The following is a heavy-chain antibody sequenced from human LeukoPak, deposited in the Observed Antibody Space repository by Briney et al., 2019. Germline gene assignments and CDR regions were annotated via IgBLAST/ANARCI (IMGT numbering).Heavy chain of an antibody. Sequence: ASVKVSCKAAGYTFTSYGTSWLRQAPGQGREGMGWINPYNVNTIYPEKLQGRVTMNKDTYTSKAYMEMRRPRSDDMDVYYCARSIYYYYMGVWGKGTTVTVSS. D-gene: IGHD2/OR15-2a*01. V-gene: IGHV1-18*03. CDR1: GYTFTSYG. CDR3: ARSIYYYYMGV. J-gene: IGHJ6*03. CDR2: INPYNVNT.